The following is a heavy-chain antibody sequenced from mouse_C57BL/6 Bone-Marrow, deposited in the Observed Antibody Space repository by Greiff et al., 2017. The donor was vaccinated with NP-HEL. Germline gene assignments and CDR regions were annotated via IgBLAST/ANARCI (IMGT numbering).Heavy chain of an antibody. Sequence: VQLQQSGAELVKPGASVKLSCKASGYTFTSYWMHWVKQRPGQGLEWIGMIHPNSGSTNYNEKFKSKATLTVDKSSSTAYMQLSSLTSEDSAVYYCAREGDGYYVDYWGQGTTLTVSS. J-gene: IGHJ2*01. CDR2: IHPNSGST. D-gene: IGHD2-3*01. V-gene: IGHV1-64*01. CDR1: GYTFTSYW. CDR3: AREGDGYYVDY.